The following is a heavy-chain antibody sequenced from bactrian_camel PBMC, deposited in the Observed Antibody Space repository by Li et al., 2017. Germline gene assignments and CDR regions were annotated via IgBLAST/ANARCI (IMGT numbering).Heavy chain of an antibody. D-gene: IGHD3*01. CDR3: AAGNCLWEGSERSPESYQY. Sequence: HVQLVESGGGSVQTGGSLRLSCAASGYTFSTNCIAWFRQTPGNERETVAVITTNGGDVTYYADSVKGRFTISRNRDENMPYLLMNNLKPEDTAMYYCAAGNCLWEGSERSPESYQYWGQGTQVTVS. J-gene: IGHJ4*01. CDR1: GYTFSTNC. CDR2: ITTNGGDVT. V-gene: IGHV3S1*01.